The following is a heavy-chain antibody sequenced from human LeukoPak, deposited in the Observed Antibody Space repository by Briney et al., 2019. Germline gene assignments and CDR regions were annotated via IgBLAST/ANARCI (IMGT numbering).Heavy chain of an antibody. D-gene: IGHD3-9*01. CDR1: GFTSSDYY. CDR2: ISSSGSTI. CDR3: ARWADGELRYFDWLSGPHFDY. J-gene: IGHJ4*02. V-gene: IGHV3-11*04. Sequence: PGGSLRLSCAASGFTSSDYYMSWIRQAPGKGLEWVSYISSSGSTIYYADSVKGRFTISRDNAKNSLYLQMNSLRAEDTAVYYCARWADGELRYFDWLSGPHFDYWGQGTLVTVSS.